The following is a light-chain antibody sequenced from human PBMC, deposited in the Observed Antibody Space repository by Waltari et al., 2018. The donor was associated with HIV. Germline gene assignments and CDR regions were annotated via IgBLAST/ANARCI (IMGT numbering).Light chain of an antibody. CDR1: TPNIGGNT. CDR2: SNN. J-gene: IGLJ1*01. Sequence: QSVLAQPPSASGPPGQRVTISCSGSTPNIGGNTVSWYQQLPGTAPKLLIYSNNQRPSGVPDRFSGSTSGTSASLVISGLQSEDEADYYCAAWDDSLKGGAFGPGTKVTVL. V-gene: IGLV1-44*01. CDR3: AAWDDSLKGGA.